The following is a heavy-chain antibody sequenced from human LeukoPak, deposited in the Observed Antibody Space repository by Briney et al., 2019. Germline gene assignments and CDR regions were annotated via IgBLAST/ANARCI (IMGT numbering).Heavy chain of an antibody. J-gene: IGHJ3*02. D-gene: IGHD3-22*01. CDR1: GGSISSSSYY. CDR2: IYYSGST. V-gene: IGHV4-39*01. Sequence: SETLSLTCTVSGGSISSSSYYWGWIRQPPGKGLEWIGSIYYSGSTYYNPSLKSRVTISVDTSKNQFSLKLSSVTAADTAAYYCARRYYDSSGYNDAFDIWGQGTMVTVSS. CDR3: ARRYYDSSGYNDAFDI.